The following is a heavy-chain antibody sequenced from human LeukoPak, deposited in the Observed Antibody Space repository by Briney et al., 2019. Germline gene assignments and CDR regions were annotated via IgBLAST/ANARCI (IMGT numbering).Heavy chain of an antibody. D-gene: IGHD3-22*01. V-gene: IGHV4-39*01. J-gene: IGHJ4*02. CDR1: GGSISSSSYY. Sequence: SETLSLTCTVSGGSISSSSYYWGWIRQPPGKGLEWIGSTYYSGSTYYNPSLKSRVTISVDTSKNQFSLKLSSVTAADTAVYYCARQWVYYDSSGYYLDYFDYWGQGTLVTVSS. CDR2: TYYSGST. CDR3: ARQWVYYDSSGYYLDYFDY.